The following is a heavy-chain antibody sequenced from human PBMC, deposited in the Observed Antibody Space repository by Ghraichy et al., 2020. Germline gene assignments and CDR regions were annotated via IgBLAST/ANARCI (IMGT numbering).Heavy chain of an antibody. Sequence: SLNISCTVSGGSISSGGYYWSWIRQHPGKGLEWIGYIYYSGSTYYNPSLKSRVTISVDTSKNQFSLKLSSVTAADTAVYYCASARGNSVGDYWGQGTLVTVSS. CDR2: IYYSGST. CDR3: ASARGNSVGDY. D-gene: IGHD4-23*01. CDR1: GGSISSGGYY. V-gene: IGHV4-31*03. J-gene: IGHJ4*02.